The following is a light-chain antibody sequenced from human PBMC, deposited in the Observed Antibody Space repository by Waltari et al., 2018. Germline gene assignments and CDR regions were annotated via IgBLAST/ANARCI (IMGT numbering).Light chain of an antibody. Sequence: SYELTQPPSVSVSPGQTARITCSGDALPKQFAYWYQQKPGQAPVVVIYKDTERPSGVPERFSCSRSGKTVTLTISGVQAEDEADYYCQSADSSGTYEVFGTGTKVTVL. V-gene: IGLV3-25*03. CDR3: QSADSSGTYEV. J-gene: IGLJ1*01. CDR2: KDT. CDR1: ALPKQF.